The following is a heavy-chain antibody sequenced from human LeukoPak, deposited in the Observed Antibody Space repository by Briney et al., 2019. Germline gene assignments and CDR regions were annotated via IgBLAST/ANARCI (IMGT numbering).Heavy chain of an antibody. CDR3: ARVKGGIAAAGNYFDY. Sequence: GRSLRLSCAASGFAFSSYAMHWVRRGPGKGLEWVALVSYDGGSKYYADSVKGRITISRDNSKNTLHLQMNSLRTEDTAVYYCARVKGGIAAAGNYFDYWGQGTLVTVSS. CDR2: VSYDGGSK. V-gene: IGHV3-30-3*01. CDR1: GFAFSSYA. D-gene: IGHD6-13*01. J-gene: IGHJ4*02.